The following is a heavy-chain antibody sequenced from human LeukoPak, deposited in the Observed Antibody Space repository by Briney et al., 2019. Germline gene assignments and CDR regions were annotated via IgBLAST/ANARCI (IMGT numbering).Heavy chain of an antibody. J-gene: IGHJ4*02. D-gene: IGHD2-2*01. CDR3: ARPATGYCSSAGCHWDS. V-gene: IGHV3-21*01. Sequence: GGSLRLSCAAYGLTFSTHSMYWMRQAPGKGLEWVSSSSASSNFIHYAESVRGRFTISRDNAKNSLYLQMNSLGAQDTAVYYCARPATGYCSSAGCHWDSWGQGTLVTVSS. CDR2: SSASSNFI. CDR1: GLTFSTHS.